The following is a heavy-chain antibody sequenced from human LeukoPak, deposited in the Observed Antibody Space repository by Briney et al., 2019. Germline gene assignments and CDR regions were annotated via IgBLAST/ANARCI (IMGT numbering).Heavy chain of an antibody. Sequence: PGGSLRLSCAASGFPFSSYAMSWVRQAPGKGLEWVSAISGSGGSTYYADSVKGRFTISRDNSKNTLYLQMNSLRAEDTAVYYCAKDSSGWPHTYYYYYGMDVWGQGTTVTVSS. D-gene: IGHD6-19*01. CDR1: GFPFSSYA. V-gene: IGHV3-23*01. CDR3: AKDSSGWPHTYYYYYGMDV. CDR2: ISGSGGST. J-gene: IGHJ6*02.